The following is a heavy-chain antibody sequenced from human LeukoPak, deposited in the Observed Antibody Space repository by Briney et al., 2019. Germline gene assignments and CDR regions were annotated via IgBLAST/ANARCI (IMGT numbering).Heavy chain of an antibody. CDR2: ISGRGASK. CDR3: AKNNDYGGSYWYFDL. D-gene: IGHD4-23*01. CDR1: GFTFSSYA. V-gene: IGHV3-23*01. Sequence: GGSLRLSCAASGFTFSSYAMSWVRQAPGKGLEWVSGISGRGASKYYADSVKGRFTISRDNSKNTLYLQMSSLRDEDTAVYYCAKNNDYGGSYWYFDLWGRGTLVTVSS. J-gene: IGHJ2*01.